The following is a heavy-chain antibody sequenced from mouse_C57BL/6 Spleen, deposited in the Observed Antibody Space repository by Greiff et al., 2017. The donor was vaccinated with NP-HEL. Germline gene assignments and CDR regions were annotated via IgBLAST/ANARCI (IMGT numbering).Heavy chain of an antibody. V-gene: IGHV3-1*01. J-gene: IGHJ1*03. CDR1: GYSITSGYG. CDR3: ARDRDYYGSSYWYFDV. Sequence: EVQLQESGPGMVKPSQSLSLTCTVTGYSITSGYGWHWIRHFPGNKLEWMGYISYSGSTNYNPSLKSRISITHDTSKNHFFLKLNSVTTEDTATYYCARDRDYYGSSYWYFDVWGTGTTVTVSS. CDR2: ISYSGST. D-gene: IGHD1-1*01.